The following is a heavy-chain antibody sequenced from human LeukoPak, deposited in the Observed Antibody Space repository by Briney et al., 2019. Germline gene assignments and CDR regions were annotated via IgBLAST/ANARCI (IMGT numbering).Heavy chain of an antibody. V-gene: IGHV3-43*01. D-gene: IGHD6-13*01. J-gene: IGHJ4*02. CDR1: GFTFDDYT. CDR3: AKGGEIAAAAPIDY. Sequence: GGSLRLSCAASGFTFDDYTMHWVRQAPGKGLEWVSLISWDGGSTYYADSVKGRFTISRDNSKNSLYLQMNSLRTEDTALYYCAKGGEIAAAAPIDYWGQGTLVTVSS. CDR2: ISWDGGST.